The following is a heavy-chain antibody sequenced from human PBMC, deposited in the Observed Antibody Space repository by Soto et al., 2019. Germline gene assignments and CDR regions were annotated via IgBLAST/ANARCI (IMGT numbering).Heavy chain of an antibody. D-gene: IGHD6-19*01. CDR1: GFTFSSYA. Sequence: GGSLRLSCAASGFTFSSYAMHWVRQAPGKGLEWVAVISYDGSNKYYADSVKGRFTISRDNSKNTLYLQTNSLRAEDTAVYYCAREYSSGWYERSGAFDIWGQGTMVTVSS. J-gene: IGHJ3*02. CDR2: ISYDGSNK. CDR3: AREYSSGWYERSGAFDI. V-gene: IGHV3-30-3*01.